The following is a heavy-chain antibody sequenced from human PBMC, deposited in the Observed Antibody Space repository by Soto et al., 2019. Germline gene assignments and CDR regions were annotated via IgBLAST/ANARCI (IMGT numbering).Heavy chain of an antibody. J-gene: IGHJ5*02. D-gene: IGHD1-1*01. CDR1: GYTFSTYG. CDR2: IGAYNGDT. Sequence: GASVKVSCKASGYTFSTYGFSWVRQAPGQGLEWMGWIGAYNGDTNYAQNFQGRVTMTTDTSTTTSYMELRSLRSDGTAVYFCARDWKGAEGFDPWGQGTLVTVSS. CDR3: ARDWKGAEGFDP. V-gene: IGHV1-18*01.